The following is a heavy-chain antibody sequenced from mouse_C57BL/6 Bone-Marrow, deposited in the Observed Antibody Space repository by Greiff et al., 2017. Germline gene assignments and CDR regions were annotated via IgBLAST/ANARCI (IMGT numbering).Heavy chain of an antibody. CDR2: IYPGSGST. D-gene: IGHD1-1*01. CDR3: ARSLGTTVVAPYAMRY. J-gene: IGHJ4*01. CDR1: GYTFTSYW. Sequence: VQLQQPGAELVKPGASVKMSCKASGYTFTSYWITWVKQRPGQGLEWIGDIYPGSGSTNYNEKFKSKATLTVDTSSSTAYMQLSSLTSEDSAVYYCARSLGTTVVAPYAMRYWDQGTSVTVSS. V-gene: IGHV1-55*01.